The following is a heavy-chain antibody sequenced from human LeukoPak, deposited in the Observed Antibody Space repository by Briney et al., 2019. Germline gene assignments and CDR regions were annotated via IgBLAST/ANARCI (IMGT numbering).Heavy chain of an antibody. Sequence: GRSLRLSCTASGFTFSSYPMHWVRQAPGKGLEWVAVIGYDGVNKFYTDSVKGRFTIPRGDSKSTLYLQMDSLRAEDTAVYYCARDFIRGAPDYLDLWGQGTLVTVAS. CDR1: GFTFSSYP. J-gene: IGHJ4*02. CDR3: ARDFIRGAPDYLDL. CDR2: IGYDGVNK. D-gene: IGHD3-10*01. V-gene: IGHV3-30*04.